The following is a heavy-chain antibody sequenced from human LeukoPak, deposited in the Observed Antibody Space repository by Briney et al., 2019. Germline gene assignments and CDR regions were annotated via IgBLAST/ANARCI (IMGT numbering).Heavy chain of an antibody. J-gene: IGHJ4*02. CDR2: ISGSGGST. CDR3: AKRGVVIRVILVGFHKEANYFDS. Sequence: GGSLRLSCAVSGITLSNYGMSWVRQAPGKGLEWVAGISGSGGSTNYADSVKGRFTVSRDNPKNPLYLQMNGLRAEDTAVYFCAKRGVVIRVILVGFHKEANYFDSWGQGDLVTVSS. D-gene: IGHD3-22*01. V-gene: IGHV3-23*01. CDR1: GITLSNYG.